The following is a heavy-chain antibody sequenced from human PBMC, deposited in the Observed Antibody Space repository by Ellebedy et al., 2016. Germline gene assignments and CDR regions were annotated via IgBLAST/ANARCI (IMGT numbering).Heavy chain of an antibody. J-gene: IGHJ6*03. CDR3: ARGLGGRNYYYYYYMDV. Sequence: SETLSLXCTVSGGSISSYYWSWIRQPPGKGLEWIGYIYYSGSTNYNPSLKIRVTISVDTSKNQFSLKLSSVTAADTAVYYCARGLGGRNYYYYYYMDVWGKGTTVTVSS. CDR1: GGSISSYY. D-gene: IGHD3-16*01. CDR2: IYYSGST. V-gene: IGHV4-59*01.